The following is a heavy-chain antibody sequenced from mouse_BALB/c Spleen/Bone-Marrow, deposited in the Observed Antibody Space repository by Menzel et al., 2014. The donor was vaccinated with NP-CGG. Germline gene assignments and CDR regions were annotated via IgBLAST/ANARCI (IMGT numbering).Heavy chain of an antibody. J-gene: IGHJ4*01. V-gene: IGHV14-3*02. D-gene: IGHD3-3*01. Sequence: VQLKQSGAALVKPGASVKFSCTASGFNVKDTYMQWVKSSPEQGLEWIGRIDPANGNTQYDPTFQGKATITTDTSSNAAYMQLNSLPSGDNAAYYCAREGHCSGSDALDYWGQGTSVTGSS. CDR3: AREGHCSGSDALDY. CDR1: GFNVKDTY. CDR2: IDPANGNT.